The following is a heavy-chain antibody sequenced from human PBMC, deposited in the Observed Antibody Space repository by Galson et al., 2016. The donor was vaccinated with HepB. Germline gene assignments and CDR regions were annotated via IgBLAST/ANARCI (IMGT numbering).Heavy chain of an antibody. CDR3: ARDLSRYTSSWYTDYFDY. D-gene: IGHD6-13*01. CDR1: GYTFTNYG. CDR2: ISAYNGNT. Sequence: SVKVSCKASGYTFTNYGISWVRQAPGQGLEWMGWISAYNGNTNSAQKFQGRVTMTTDTSTSTAYMELRSLRSSDTAAYYCARDLSRYTSSWYTDYFDYWGQGTLVTVSS. V-gene: IGHV1-18*04. J-gene: IGHJ4*02.